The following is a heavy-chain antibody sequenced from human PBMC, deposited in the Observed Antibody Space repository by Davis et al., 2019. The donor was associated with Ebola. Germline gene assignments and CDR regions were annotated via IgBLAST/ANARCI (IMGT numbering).Heavy chain of an antibody. Sequence: PGGSLRPSCAASGSTSSSHAMSWVRQAPGKGLDWVSGTSASGGTTSYADSVKGRFTIPRDNAKNTLYLQMNRLRAEDTAVYYCAREGLFVFYYYGMDVWGQGTTVTVSS. J-gene: IGHJ6*02. V-gene: IGHV3-23*01. CDR2: TSASGGTT. CDR3: AREGLFVFYYYGMDV. CDR1: GSTSSSHA.